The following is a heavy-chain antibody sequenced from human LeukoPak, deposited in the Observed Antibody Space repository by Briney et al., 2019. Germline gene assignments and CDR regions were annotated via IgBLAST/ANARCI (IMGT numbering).Heavy chain of an antibody. V-gene: IGHV1-2*02. Sequence: ASVKVSCKASGYTFTGYYMHWGRQAPGQGLEWMGWINPNSGGTNYAQKFQGRVTMTRDTSISTAYMELSRLRSDDTAVYYCARDKAELRYFDWLSSHYYYYMDVWGKGTTVTVSS. CDR2: INPNSGGT. CDR1: GYTFTGYY. CDR3: ARDKAELRYFDWLSSHYYYYMDV. J-gene: IGHJ6*03. D-gene: IGHD3-9*01.